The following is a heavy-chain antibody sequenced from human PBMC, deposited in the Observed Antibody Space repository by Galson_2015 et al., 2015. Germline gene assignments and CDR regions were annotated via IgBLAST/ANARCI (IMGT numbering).Heavy chain of an antibody. CDR1: GFTFPTYA. CDR3: AKGRSAFIVVAGTRVPGHDS. J-gene: IGHJ4*02. Sequence: SLRLSCAASGFTFPTYALSWVRPAPGKGLGGVSTINGSAGSTLYAGSVQGRFTIARDKSKNTLYRQMNSLRAEDTAVYYCAKGRSAFIVVAGTRVPGHDSWGQGTLVTVSS. CDR2: INGSAGST. D-gene: IGHD6-19*01. V-gene: IGHV3-23*01.